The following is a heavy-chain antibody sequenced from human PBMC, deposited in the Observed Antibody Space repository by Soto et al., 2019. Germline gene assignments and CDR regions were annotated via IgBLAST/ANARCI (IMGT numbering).Heavy chain of an antibody. CDR1: GGFINSGNYY. CDR2: IDYCSST. V-gene: IGHV4-31*01. CDR3: ARERGRGEGYTTADI. J-gene: IGHJ4*02. D-gene: IGHD2-21*02. Sequence: QVQLQESGPGLVEPSQTLSLTCTVSGGFINSGNYYWSRIRQHPGKGLEWIGYIDYCSSTYYNPSLKSPVSISIDTSKNQFALQLNSATAPDTAVYYCARERGRGEGYTTADIRAQRTLVTVSS.